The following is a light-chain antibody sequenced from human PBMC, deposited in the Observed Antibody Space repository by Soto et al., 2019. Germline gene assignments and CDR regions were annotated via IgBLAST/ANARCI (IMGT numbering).Light chain of an antibody. CDR2: DTS. J-gene: IGLJ2*01. V-gene: IGLV7-46*01. CDR3: LLSYSGAGGV. CDR1: TGAVTSGHY. Sequence: QAVVTQEPLLTVSPGGTVTLTCGSSTGAVTSGHYPYWFQQKPGQAPRTLIYDTSNKHSWTPARFSGSLLGGKAALTLSGAQPEDEAEYYCLLSYSGAGGVFGGGTKLTVL.